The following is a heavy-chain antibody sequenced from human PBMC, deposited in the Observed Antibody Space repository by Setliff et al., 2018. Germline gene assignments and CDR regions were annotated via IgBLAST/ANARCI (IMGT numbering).Heavy chain of an antibody. D-gene: IGHD3-3*01. J-gene: IGHJ5*02. CDR2: MNPNSGNT. Sequence: ASVKVSCKASGYTFTSYDINWVRQATGQGLEWMGWMNPNSGNTGYAQKFQGRVTITGNTSISTAYMELSSLRSEDTAVYYCARGRRGNYDFWSGYSNWFDPWGQGTLVTVSS. CDR1: GYTFTSYD. CDR3: ARGRRGNYDFWSGYSNWFDP. V-gene: IGHV1-8*03.